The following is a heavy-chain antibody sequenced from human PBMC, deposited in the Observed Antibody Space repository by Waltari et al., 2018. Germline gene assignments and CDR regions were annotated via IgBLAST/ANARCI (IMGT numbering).Heavy chain of an antibody. D-gene: IGHD3-16*02. V-gene: IGHV1-69*04. Sequence: QVQLVQSEAEVKKPGSSVKVSCKASGGTFSSYAISWVRQAPGQGLEWMGGIIPILGIANYAQKFQGRVTITADESTSTAYMELSSLRSEDTAVYYCARDTKSYDYIWGSYRYYFDYWGQGTLVTVSS. CDR3: ARDTKSYDYIWGSYRYYFDY. CDR2: IIPILGIA. J-gene: IGHJ4*02. CDR1: GGTFSSYA.